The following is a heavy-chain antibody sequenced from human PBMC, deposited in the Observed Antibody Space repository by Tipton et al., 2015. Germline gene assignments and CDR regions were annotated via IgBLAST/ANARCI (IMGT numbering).Heavy chain of an antibody. D-gene: IGHD3/OR15-3a*01. J-gene: IGHJ3*02. V-gene: IGHV4-59*08. CDR3: AIQYDYWTFDI. CDR2: IFYSGST. CDR1: GGSISSYY. Sequence: TLSLTCTVSGGSISSYYWSWIRQPPGKGLEWIGFIFYSGSTNYNPSLKSRVTISVDTSKNQFSLKLSSLTAADTAVYYCAIQYDYWTFDIRGQGTMVTVSP.